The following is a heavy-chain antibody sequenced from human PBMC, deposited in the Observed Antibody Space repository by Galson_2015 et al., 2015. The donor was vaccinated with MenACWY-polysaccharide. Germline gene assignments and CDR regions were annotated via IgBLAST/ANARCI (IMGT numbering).Heavy chain of an antibody. CDR2: IKQDGSET. Sequence: SLRLSCAASGFTFSRNWMSWVRQAPGKGLEWVANIKQDGSETYYVDYVKGRFTISRDNAKNSLYPQMNSLRAEDTAVYYCARDPGGFDPWGQGTLVTVSS. CDR1: GFTFSRNW. CDR3: ARDPGGFDP. V-gene: IGHV3-7*01. D-gene: IGHD3-10*01. J-gene: IGHJ5*02.